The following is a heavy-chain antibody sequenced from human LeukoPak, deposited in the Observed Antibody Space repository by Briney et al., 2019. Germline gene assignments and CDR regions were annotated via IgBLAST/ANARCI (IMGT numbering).Heavy chain of an antibody. CDR2: ISWNSGSI. Sequence: PGRSLRLSCAASGFTFDDYAMHWVRQAPGKGLEWVSGISWNSGSIGYADSVKGRFTISRDNAKNSLYLQMNSLRAEDTALYYCAKDKGFGELYIFDYWGQGTLVTVSS. CDR3: AKDKGFGELYIFDY. CDR1: GFTFDDYA. J-gene: IGHJ4*02. V-gene: IGHV3-9*01. D-gene: IGHD3-10*01.